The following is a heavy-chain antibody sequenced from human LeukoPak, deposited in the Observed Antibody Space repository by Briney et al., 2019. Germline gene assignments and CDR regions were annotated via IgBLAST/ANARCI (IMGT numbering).Heavy chain of an antibody. CDR2: IYYSGST. J-gene: IGHJ4*02. V-gene: IGHV4-59*01. D-gene: IGHD6-19*01. CDR3: ARGWLVLSY. Sequence: SETRSLTCTVSGGSISSYYWSSIRQPPGKGLEWIGYIYYSGSTNYNPSLKSRVTISVDTSKNQFSLKLSSVTAADTAVYYCARGWLVLSYWGQGTLVTVSS. CDR1: GGSISSYY.